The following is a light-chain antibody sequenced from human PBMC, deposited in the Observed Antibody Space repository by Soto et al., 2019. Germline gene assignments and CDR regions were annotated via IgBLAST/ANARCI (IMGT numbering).Light chain of an antibody. CDR3: QQTYSTLPIT. CDR1: ESIARH. V-gene: IGKV1-39*01. J-gene: IGKJ5*01. CDR2: AAS. Sequence: DLQMTQSRSSLSASVGDRVTITCRASESIARHLNWYQQKPGKAPKLLIYAASSLRNGVPSRFRGGRSGTDFTLTISNLQPEDFATYYCQQTYSTLPITFGQGTRLEIK.